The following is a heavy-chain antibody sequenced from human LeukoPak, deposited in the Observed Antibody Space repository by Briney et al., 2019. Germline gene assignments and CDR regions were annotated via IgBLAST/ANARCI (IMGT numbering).Heavy chain of an antibody. Sequence: KPSETLSLTCTVSGGSISGSSYYWGWIRQPPGKGLEWIGYIYHSGTTYYNPSLQSRVAMSVDTSKNQFSLKLSSVTAVDTAVYYCARKENVYYYFDYWGQGTLVTVSS. D-gene: IGHD3-10*01. CDR3: ARKENVYYYFDY. CDR2: IYHSGTT. CDR1: GGSISGSSYY. J-gene: IGHJ4*02. V-gene: IGHV4-39*07.